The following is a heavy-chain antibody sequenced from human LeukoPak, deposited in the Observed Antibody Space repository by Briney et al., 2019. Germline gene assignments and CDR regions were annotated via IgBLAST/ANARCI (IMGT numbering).Heavy chain of an antibody. V-gene: IGHV3-21*01. D-gene: IGHD3-10*01. Sequence: GSLRPSCATSGITFRNAWMSWGPPAPGKGVGWGPLISSSNAYIHYADSVKGRFTISRDNAKNSLFLQMNSLRGEDTAVYYCARDPSIKVRGVRIDYWGQGTLVTVSS. CDR2: ISSSNAYI. J-gene: IGHJ4*02. CDR1: GITFRNAW. CDR3: ARDPSIKVRGVRIDY.